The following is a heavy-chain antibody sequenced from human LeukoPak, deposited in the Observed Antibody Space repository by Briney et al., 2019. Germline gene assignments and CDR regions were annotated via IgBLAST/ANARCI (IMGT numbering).Heavy chain of an antibody. CDR1: GYTFTSYA. Sequence: ASVKVSCKASGYTFTSYAMQWVRQAPGQRLEWMGWINAGNGNTKYSQKFQGRVTITRDTSASTAYMELSSLRSEDTAVYYCAAPLGSSDAFDIWGQGTMVTVSS. J-gene: IGHJ3*02. CDR2: INAGNGNT. V-gene: IGHV1-3*01. CDR3: AAPLGSSDAFDI. D-gene: IGHD6-13*01.